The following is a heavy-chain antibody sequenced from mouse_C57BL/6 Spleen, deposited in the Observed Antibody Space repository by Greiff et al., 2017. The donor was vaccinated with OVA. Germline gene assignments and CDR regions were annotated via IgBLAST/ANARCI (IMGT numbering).Heavy chain of an antibody. V-gene: IGHV5-16*01. CDR1: GFTFSDYY. Sequence: EVKLMESEGGLVQPGSSMKLSCTASGFTFSDYYMAWVRQVPEKGLEWVANINYDGSSTYYLDSLKSRFIISRDNAKNILYLQMSSLKSEDTATYYCARSNYGDAMDYWGQGTSVTVSS. D-gene: IGHD1-1*01. J-gene: IGHJ4*01. CDR3: ARSNYGDAMDY. CDR2: INYDGSST.